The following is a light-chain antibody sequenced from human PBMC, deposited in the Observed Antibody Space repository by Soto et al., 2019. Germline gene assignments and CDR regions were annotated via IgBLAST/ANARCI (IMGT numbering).Light chain of an antibody. V-gene: IGLV1-40*01. J-gene: IGLJ1*01. CDR3: ISYKTDDTFV. CDR1: SSNIGAGYD. Sequence: QSVLTHPPSLSWAPLQRVTISCTVISSNIGAGYDVHWYQQLPLTAPKLLIYANSNRPSGVSDRFSGSKAGITASLTISGLQADDEAEYFCISYKTDDTFVFGTGTKV. CDR2: ANS.